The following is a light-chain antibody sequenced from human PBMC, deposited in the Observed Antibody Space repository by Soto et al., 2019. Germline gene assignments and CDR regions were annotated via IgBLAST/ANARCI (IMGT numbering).Light chain of an antibody. CDR2: GVT. CDR1: SDDVGAYNS. V-gene: IGLV2-14*01. Sequence: QSALAQPASVSGSPGQSITISCTGTSDDVGAYNSVSWYQHHPGKAPKLIIYGVTNRPSGVSNRFSGSKSGNTASLTISGLQAEDEADYHCSSYTSGSSHYVFGTGTKLTVL. J-gene: IGLJ1*01. CDR3: SSYTSGSSHYV.